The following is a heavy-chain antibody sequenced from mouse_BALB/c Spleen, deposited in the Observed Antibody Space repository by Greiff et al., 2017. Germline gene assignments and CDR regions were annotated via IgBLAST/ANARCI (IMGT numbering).Heavy chain of an antibody. CDR2: IDTSDSYT. CDR3: AFDYGGAFAY. Sequence: VQLQQPGAELVMPGASVKMSCKASGYTFTDYWMHWVKQRPGQGLEWIGAIDTSDSYTSYNQKFKGKATLTVDESSSTAYMQLSSLTSEDSAVYYCAFDYGGAFAYWGQGTLVTVSA. J-gene: IGHJ3*01. CDR1: GYTFTDYW. D-gene: IGHD2-4*01. V-gene: IGHV1-69*01.